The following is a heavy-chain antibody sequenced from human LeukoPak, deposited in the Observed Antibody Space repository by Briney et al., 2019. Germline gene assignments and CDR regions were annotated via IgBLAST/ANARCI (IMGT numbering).Heavy chain of an antibody. CDR1: GGSISSHY. CDR3: VRYIVGATDY. V-gene: IGHV4-59*08. Sequence: SETLSLTCTVSGGSISSHYWSWIRQPPGKGLEWIGYIYYSGSTNYNPSLKSRVTISVDTSKNQFSLRLSSVTAADTAVYYCVRYIVGATDYWGQGTLVTVSS. D-gene: IGHD1-26*01. CDR2: IYYSGST. J-gene: IGHJ4*02.